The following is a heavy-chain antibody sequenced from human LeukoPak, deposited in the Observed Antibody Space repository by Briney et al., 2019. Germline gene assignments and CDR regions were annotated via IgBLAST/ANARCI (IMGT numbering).Heavy chain of an antibody. J-gene: IGHJ4*02. CDR3: ARVWGEYGYSPGY. V-gene: IGHV3-11*01. CDR2: ISNSDNTI. Sequence: GGSLRLFCAASGFTFSDYYMIWIRQAPGKGLEWVSYISNSDNTIYYADSVKGRFIISRDNTKNSLFLQMNSLRAEDTAVYYCARVWGEYGYSPGYWGQGTLVTVSS. D-gene: IGHD5-18*01. CDR1: GFTFSDYY.